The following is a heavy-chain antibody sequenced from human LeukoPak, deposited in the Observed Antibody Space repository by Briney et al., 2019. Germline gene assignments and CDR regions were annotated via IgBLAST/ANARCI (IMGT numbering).Heavy chain of an antibody. V-gene: IGHV1-69*05. CDR1: GGTFSSYA. D-gene: IGHD3-3*01. CDR2: IIPIFGTA. Sequence: SVKVSCKASGGTFSSYAISWVRQAPGQGLEWMGGIIPIFGTANYAQKFQGRVTITTDESTSTAYMELSSLRSEDTAVYYCANKLQFLLAFDIWGRGTMVTVSS. CDR3: ANKLQFLLAFDI. J-gene: IGHJ3*02.